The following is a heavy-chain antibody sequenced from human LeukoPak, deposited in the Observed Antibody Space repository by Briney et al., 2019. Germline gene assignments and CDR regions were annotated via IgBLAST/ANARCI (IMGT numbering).Heavy chain of an antibody. CDR3: ATSPYYDFWSGHNGAFDI. Sequence: GASVKVSCKASGGTFGSYAISWVRQAPGQGLEWMGGIIPIFSTANYAQKFQGRVTITADESTSPVYMELSSLRSEDTAVYYCATSPYYDFWSGHNGAFDIWGQGTMVVVFS. CDR2: IIPIFSTA. CDR1: GGTFGSYA. V-gene: IGHV1-69*13. D-gene: IGHD3-3*01. J-gene: IGHJ3*02.